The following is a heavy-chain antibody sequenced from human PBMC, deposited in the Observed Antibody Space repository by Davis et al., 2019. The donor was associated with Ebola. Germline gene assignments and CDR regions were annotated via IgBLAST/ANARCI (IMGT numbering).Heavy chain of an antibody. CDR1: GFSLSTSGVG. J-gene: IGHJ4*02. D-gene: IGHD4-17*01. V-gene: IGHV2-5*02. Sequence: SGPTLVKPTQTLTLTCTFSGFSLSTSGVGVGWIRQPPGKALEWLALIYWDDDKRYSPSLKSRLTITKDTSKNQVVLTMTNMDPVDTATYYCAHIPLPMTTVTTFYFDYWGQGTLVTVSS. CDR2: IYWDDDK. CDR3: AHIPLPMTTVTTFYFDY.